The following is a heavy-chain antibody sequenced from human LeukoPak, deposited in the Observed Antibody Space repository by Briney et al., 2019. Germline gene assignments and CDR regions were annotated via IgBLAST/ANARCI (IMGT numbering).Heavy chain of an antibody. D-gene: IGHD3-22*01. V-gene: IGHV4-59*12. CDR1: GGSISSYY. CDR3: ARDGDSSGFYDY. J-gene: IGHJ4*02. CDR2: IYYSGST. Sequence: SETLSLTCTVSGGSISSYYWSWIRQPPGKGLEWIGYIYYSGSTNYNPSLKSRVTISVDTSKNQFSLKLSSVTAADTAVYYCARDGDSSGFYDYWGQGTLVTVSS.